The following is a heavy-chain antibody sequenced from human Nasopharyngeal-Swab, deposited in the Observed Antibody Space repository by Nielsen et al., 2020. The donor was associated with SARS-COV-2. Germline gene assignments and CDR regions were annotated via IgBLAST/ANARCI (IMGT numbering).Heavy chain of an antibody. CDR3: AGYDILTGSMDV. J-gene: IGHJ6*02. CDR2: ISAYNGNT. Sequence: SVKVSCKASGYTFTSYGISGVRQAPGQGLEWMGWISAYNGNTNYAQKLQGRVTMTTDTSTSTAYMELRSLRSDDTAVYYCAGYDILTGSMDVWGQGTTVTVSS. CDR1: GYTFTSYG. V-gene: IGHV1-18*01. D-gene: IGHD3-9*01.